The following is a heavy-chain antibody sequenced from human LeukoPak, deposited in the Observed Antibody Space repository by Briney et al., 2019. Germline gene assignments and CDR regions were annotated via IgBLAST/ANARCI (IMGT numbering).Heavy chain of an antibody. V-gene: IGHV4-4*07. J-gene: IGHJ6*03. CDR1: GGSISSYY. Sequence: PSETLSLTCTVSGGSISSYYWSWIRQPAGKGLEWIGRIYTSGSTNYNPSLKSRVTMSVDTSKNQFSLTLSSVTAADTAVYYCARDHSYGDSTVGLYYYYYYMDVWGKGTTVTVSS. CDR3: ARDHSYGDSTVGLYYYYYYMDV. CDR2: IYTSGST. D-gene: IGHD4-17*01.